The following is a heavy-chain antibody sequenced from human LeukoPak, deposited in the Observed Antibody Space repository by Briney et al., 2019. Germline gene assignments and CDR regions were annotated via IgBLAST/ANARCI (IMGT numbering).Heavy chain of an antibody. CDR2: ISGSGGGT. CDR1: GITLSNYG. D-gene: IGHD3-22*01. Sequence: GGSLRLSCAVSGITLSNYGMSWVRQAPGKALEWVAGISGSGGGTVYADSVKGRFTISRDNRKNTLYLQMNSLRADDTAVYFCAKRGVVIRVILVGFHKEAYYFDAWGQGALVTVSP. CDR3: AKRGVVIRVILVGFHKEAYYFDA. V-gene: IGHV3-23*01. J-gene: IGHJ4*02.